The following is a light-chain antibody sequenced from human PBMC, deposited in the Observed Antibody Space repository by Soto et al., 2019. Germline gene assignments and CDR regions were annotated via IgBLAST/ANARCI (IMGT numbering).Light chain of an antibody. CDR3: QQYGTSPWT. CDR1: QSVSSSF. V-gene: IGKV3-20*01. Sequence: EIVLTQSPGTLSLSPGERATLSCRASQSVSSSFVAWFQQKPGQAPRLLIYGTSSRATGIPDRFSGSGSGTDFTLTISGLEPEDFAMYFCQQYGTSPWTFGQGTKV. J-gene: IGKJ1*01. CDR2: GTS.